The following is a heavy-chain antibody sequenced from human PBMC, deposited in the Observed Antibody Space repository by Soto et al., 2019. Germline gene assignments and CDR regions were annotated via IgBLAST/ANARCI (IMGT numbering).Heavy chain of an antibody. CDR2: ISSNGGST. CDR1: GFTFSSYA. Sequence: GGSLRLSCSASGFTFSSYAMHWVRQAPGKGLEYVSAISSNGGSTYYADSVKGRFTISRDNSKNTLYLQMSSLRAGDTAVYYCVKEFYYDSSGYYPTGAFDIWGQGTMATVSS. CDR3: VKEFYYDSSGYYPTGAFDI. J-gene: IGHJ3*02. V-gene: IGHV3-64D*06. D-gene: IGHD3-22*01.